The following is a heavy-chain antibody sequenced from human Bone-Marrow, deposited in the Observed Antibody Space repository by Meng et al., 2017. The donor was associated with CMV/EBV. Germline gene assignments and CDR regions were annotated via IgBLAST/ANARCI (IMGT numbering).Heavy chain of an antibody. CDR1: GYTFTSYG. J-gene: IGHJ5*02. CDR3: ARVIAAAGQGWFDP. CDR2: IIPILGIA. D-gene: IGHD6-13*01. V-gene: IGHV1-69*10. Sequence: SVKVSCKASGYTFTSYGISWVRQAPGQGLEWMGGIIPILGIANYAQKFQGRVTITADKSTSTAYMELSSLRSEDTAVYYCARVIAAAGQGWFDPWGQGTLVTVSS.